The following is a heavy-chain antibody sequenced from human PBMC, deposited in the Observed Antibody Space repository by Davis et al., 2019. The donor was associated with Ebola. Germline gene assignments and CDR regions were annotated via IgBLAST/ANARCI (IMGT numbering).Heavy chain of an antibody. Sequence: AASVKVSCKASGGTFSSYAISWVRQAPGQGLEWMGGIIPIFGTANYAQKFQGRVTITADKSTSTAYMELSSLRSEDTAVYYCARTVFYYGMDVWGQGTTVTVSS. CDR3: ARTVFYYGMDV. V-gene: IGHV1-69*06. CDR1: GGTFSSYA. CDR2: IIPIFGTA. J-gene: IGHJ6*02.